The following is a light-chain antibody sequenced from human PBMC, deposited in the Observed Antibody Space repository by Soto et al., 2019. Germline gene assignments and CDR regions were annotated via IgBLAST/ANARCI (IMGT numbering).Light chain of an antibody. CDR3: QSYDSSLTGYV. V-gene: IGLV1-40*01. CDR1: SSNIGAGYD. CDR2: DNS. J-gene: IGLJ1*01. Sequence: QSVLTQPPSVSGAPGQRVTISCTGGSSNIGAGYDVHWYQQLPGTAPKLLIYDNSNRPSGVPDRFSGSKSGTSASLAITGLQAEDEAEYYCQSYDSSLTGYVFGSGTKVTVL.